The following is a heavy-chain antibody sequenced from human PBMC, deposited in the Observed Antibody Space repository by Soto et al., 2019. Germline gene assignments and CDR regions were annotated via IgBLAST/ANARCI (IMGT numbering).Heavy chain of an antibody. CDR2: IYHSGST. V-gene: IGHV4-4*02. CDR1: GGSISSSNW. D-gene: IGHD2-21*02. Sequence: SETLSLTCAVSGGSISSSNWWSWVRQPPGKGLEWIGEIYHSGSTNYNPSLKSRVTISVDKSKNQFSLKLSSVTAADTAVYYCARDKAEGDYYHYYGMDVWGQGTTVTVSS. J-gene: IGHJ6*02. CDR3: ARDKAEGDYYHYYGMDV.